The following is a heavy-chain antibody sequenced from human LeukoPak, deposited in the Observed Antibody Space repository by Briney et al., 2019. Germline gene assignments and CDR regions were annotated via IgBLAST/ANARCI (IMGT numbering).Heavy chain of an antibody. V-gene: IGHV1-2*02. CDR1: GYSFTSHY. J-gene: IGHJ3*02. Sequence: ASVKVSCKASGYSFTSHYMHWVRQAPGQGLEWMGWINPSSGGTNYQGRVTVTRDTSTSTAYMDLSRLRSDDTAVYYCARAGVWDYSDSSGYHNAAFDIWGQGTMVTVSS. CDR3: ARAGVWDYSDSSGYHNAAFDI. D-gene: IGHD3-22*01. CDR2: INPSSGGT.